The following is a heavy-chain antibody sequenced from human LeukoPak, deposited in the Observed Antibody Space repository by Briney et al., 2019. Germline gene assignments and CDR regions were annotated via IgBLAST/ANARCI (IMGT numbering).Heavy chain of an antibody. D-gene: IGHD1-26*01. Sequence: SETLSLTCAVYGGSFSGYYWSWIRQPPGKGPEWIGEIDHSGSTNYNPSLKSRVTISVDTSKNQFSLKLSSVTAADTAVYYCARGRARWELPIYFDYWGQGTLVTVSS. CDR2: IDHSGST. CDR3: ARGRARWELPIYFDY. J-gene: IGHJ4*02. CDR1: GGSFSGYY. V-gene: IGHV4-34*01.